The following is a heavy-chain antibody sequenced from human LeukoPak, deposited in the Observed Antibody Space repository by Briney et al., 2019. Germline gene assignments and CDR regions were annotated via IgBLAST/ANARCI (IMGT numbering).Heavy chain of an antibody. V-gene: IGHV3-74*01. CDR3: ARVAAVASGPFIDY. J-gene: IGHJ4*02. CDR2: ITSDGRST. Sequence: GGSMRLSCAASGSTLSGYWMHWVSQAQGKGMVWVARITSDGRSTCSAESVKGRFTISRDNAKNTLYLQMHSLRAEDTAVYYCARVAAVASGPFIDYWGQGTLVTVSS. CDR1: GSTLSGYW. D-gene: IGHD6-19*01.